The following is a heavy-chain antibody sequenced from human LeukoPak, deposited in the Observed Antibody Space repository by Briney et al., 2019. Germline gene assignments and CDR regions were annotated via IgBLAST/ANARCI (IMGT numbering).Heavy chain of an antibody. V-gene: IGHV1-18*03. Sequence: GASVKVSCKASGYTFTSYGIIWVRQAPGQGLGWMGWISAYNGNTNYAQKLQGRVTMTTDTSTSTAYMELSNLKSDDMALYYCARGRGPPNTNRDFYYYYYMDVWGTGTTVTVSS. J-gene: IGHJ6*03. D-gene: IGHD3-10*01. CDR3: ARGRGPPNTNRDFYYYYYMDV. CDR2: ISAYNGNT. CDR1: GYTFTSYG.